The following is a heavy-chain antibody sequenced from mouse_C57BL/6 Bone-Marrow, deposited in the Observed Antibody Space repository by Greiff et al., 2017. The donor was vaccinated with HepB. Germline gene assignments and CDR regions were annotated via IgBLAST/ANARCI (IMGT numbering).Heavy chain of an antibody. J-gene: IGHJ4*01. CDR1: GYSFTDYN. Sequence: VQLQQSGPELVKPGASVKISCKASGYSFTDYNMNWVKQSNGKSLEWIGVFNPNYGTTSYNQKFKGKATLTVDQSSSTAYMQLNSLTSEDSAVYYCARGWLLHYYYAMDYWGQGTSVTVSS. D-gene: IGHD2-3*01. CDR3: ARGWLLHYYYAMDY. CDR2: FNPNYGTT. V-gene: IGHV1-39*01.